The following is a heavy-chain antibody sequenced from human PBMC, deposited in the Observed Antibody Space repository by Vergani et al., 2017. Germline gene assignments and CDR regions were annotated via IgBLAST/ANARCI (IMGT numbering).Heavy chain of an antibody. CDR1: GFTFTAHG. CDR2: ISGQNFRT. Sequence: EVHLLESGGGLVQSGRSLRLSCVASGFTFTAHGLNWVRQAPGKGLEWVSGISGQNFRTHYADSVKGRFTISRDDSKNTVYLQINSLRAEDTAIYYCVKEKIDLGSYFFDSWGHGILVTVSS. D-gene: IGHD2/OR15-2a*01. J-gene: IGHJ4*01. CDR3: VKEKIDLGSYFFDS. V-gene: IGHV3-23*01.